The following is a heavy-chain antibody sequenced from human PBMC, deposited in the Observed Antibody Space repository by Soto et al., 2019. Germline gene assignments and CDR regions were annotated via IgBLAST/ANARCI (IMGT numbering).Heavy chain of an antibody. CDR2: ISSSSSTI. CDR1: GFTFSSYS. CDR3: ASLFHYDIFTGPTS. D-gene: IGHD3-9*01. Sequence: GGSLRLSCAASGFTFSSYSMNWVRQAPGKGLEWVSYISSSSSTIYYADSVKGRFTISRDNAKNSLYLQMNSLRAEDTAVYYCASLFHYDIFTGPTSWGQGTLVTVSS. V-gene: IGHV3-48*01. J-gene: IGHJ4*02.